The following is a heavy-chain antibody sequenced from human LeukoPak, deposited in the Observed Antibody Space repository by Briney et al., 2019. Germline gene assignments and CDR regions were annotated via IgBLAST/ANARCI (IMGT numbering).Heavy chain of an antibody. V-gene: IGHV4-59*08. D-gene: IGHD3-22*01. CDR2: ISYSGST. Sequence: SETLSLTCTVSGGSISSYYWSWIRQPPGKGLEWIGYISYSGSTNSNPSLKSRVTKSLDTSKNQYSLKLSSVTAADTAVYYCARHGNYYDSSGYYYYYRDVWGKGTTVTVSS. J-gene: IGHJ6*03. CDR3: ARHGNYYDSSGYYYYYRDV. CDR1: GGSISSYY.